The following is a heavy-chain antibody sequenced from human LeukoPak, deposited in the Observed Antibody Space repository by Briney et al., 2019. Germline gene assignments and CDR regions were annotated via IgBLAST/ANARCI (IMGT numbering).Heavy chain of an antibody. Sequence: SVKVSCKASGGTFSTYTFSWVRRAPGQGLEWMGGIIPIFGTINYAQKFQGRVTITADESTSTAYMELSSLRSEDTAVYYCARAPTYYYDSSGYPTNGYFDYWGQGTLVTVSS. CDR1: GGTFSTYT. V-gene: IGHV1-69*13. CDR3: ARAPTYYYDSSGYPTNGYFDY. J-gene: IGHJ4*02. CDR2: IIPIFGTI. D-gene: IGHD3-22*01.